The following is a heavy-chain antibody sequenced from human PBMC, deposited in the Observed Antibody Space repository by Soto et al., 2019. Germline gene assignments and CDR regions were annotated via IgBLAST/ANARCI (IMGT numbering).Heavy chain of an antibody. V-gene: IGHV4-31*03. CDR1: GDSISSGGHY. Sequence: SETLSLTCTVSGDSISSGGHYWSWIRQHPGKRPEWIGYISYSGIAYYNPSLESRFTISVDTSNNQFSLSLTSVTAADTAVYYCAREPRAWGQGTLVTVSS. CDR3: AREPRA. CDR2: ISYSGIA. J-gene: IGHJ5*02.